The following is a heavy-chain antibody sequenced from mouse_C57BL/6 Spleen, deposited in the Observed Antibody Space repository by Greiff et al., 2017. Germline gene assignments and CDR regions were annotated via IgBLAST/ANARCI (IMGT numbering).Heavy chain of an antibody. CDR1: GYTFTDYN. CDR2: INPNNGGT. V-gene: IGHV1-18*01. CDR3: ARRTTVVGRYWYFDV. Sequence: EVQLQQSGPELVKPGASVKIPCKASGYTFTDYNMDWVKQSHGKSLEWIGDINPNNGGTIYNQKFKGKATLTVDKSSSTAYMELRSLTSEDTAVYYCARRTTVVGRYWYFDVWGTGTTVTVSS. J-gene: IGHJ1*03. D-gene: IGHD1-1*01.